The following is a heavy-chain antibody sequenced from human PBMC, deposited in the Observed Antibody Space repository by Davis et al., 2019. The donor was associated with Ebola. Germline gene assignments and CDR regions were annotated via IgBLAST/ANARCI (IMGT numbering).Heavy chain of an antibody. Sequence: SETLSLTCAVYGGSFSGYYWSWIRQPPGKGLEWIGHIYYSGFTYYNPSLKSRLIISVDTSKNQFSLKLSSVTAADTAVYYCARQSLGPYSSGWYVYDWGQGTLVTVSS. V-gene: IGHV4-34*01. CDR1: GGSFSGYY. CDR2: IYYSGFT. J-gene: IGHJ4*02. D-gene: IGHD6-19*01. CDR3: ARQSLGPYSSGWYVYD.